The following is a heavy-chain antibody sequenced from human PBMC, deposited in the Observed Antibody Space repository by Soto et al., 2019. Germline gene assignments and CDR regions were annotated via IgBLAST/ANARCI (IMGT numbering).Heavy chain of an antibody. V-gene: IGHV3-23*01. CDR3: AKDGTADGTHAYGMDV. CDR1: GFTFSSYG. Sequence: GGSLRLSCAASGFTFSSYGISLVRQSPGKGLEWVSTIARGGDSTYYADSVKGRFTISRDNSKGTLSLQMNSLRDEDTGVYSGAKDGTADGTHAYGMDVWGNGTPVNGSS. CDR2: IARGGDST. D-gene: IGHD6-13*01. J-gene: IGHJ6*01.